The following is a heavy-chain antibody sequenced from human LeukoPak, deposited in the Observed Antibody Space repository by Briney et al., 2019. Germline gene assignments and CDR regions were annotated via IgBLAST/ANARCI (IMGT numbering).Heavy chain of an antibody. CDR1: GFTVSDNY. Sequence: GGSLRLSCAASGFTVSDNYMSWVRQAPGKGLEWVSVVYSGDNTYYADSVKGRFTISRDNSKNTLYLQMNSLRAEDTAVNYCARDREPGTSASRFDYWGQGTLVTVSS. V-gene: IGHV3-53*01. J-gene: IGHJ4*02. D-gene: IGHD2-8*02. CDR3: ARDREPGTSASRFDY. CDR2: VYSGDNT.